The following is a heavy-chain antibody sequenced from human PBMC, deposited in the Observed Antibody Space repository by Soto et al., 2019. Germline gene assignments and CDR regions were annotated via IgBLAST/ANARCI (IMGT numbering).Heavy chain of an antibody. D-gene: IGHD6-19*01. V-gene: IGHV3-9*01. J-gene: IGHJ4*02. CDR3: ARDVGSVARNLDS. CDR2: INSKSDNI. CDR1: GFTFSSYS. Sequence: PGGSLRLSCAASGFTFSSYSMNWVRQAPGKGLEWVSSINSKSDNIGYADSVKGRFTISRDNAQNSLYLQMHSLISEDTALYYCARDVGSVARNLDSWGQGTLVTVSS.